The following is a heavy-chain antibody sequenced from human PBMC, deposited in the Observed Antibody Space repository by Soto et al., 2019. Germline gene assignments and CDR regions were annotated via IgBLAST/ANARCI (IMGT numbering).Heavy chain of an antibody. V-gene: IGHV3-30-3*01. D-gene: IGHD2-8*01. J-gene: IGHJ4*02. Sequence: PGGSLRLSCEASGFAFSLYAMHWVRQAPGGGLDWVAVISRDGTTTYYGDSVKGRFTVSRDNSKNTVFLSMTSLGPDDTAVFYCARSRNGAVTDSIKSWGQGT. CDR3: ARSRNGAVTDSIKS. CDR2: ISRDGTTT. CDR1: GFAFSLYA.